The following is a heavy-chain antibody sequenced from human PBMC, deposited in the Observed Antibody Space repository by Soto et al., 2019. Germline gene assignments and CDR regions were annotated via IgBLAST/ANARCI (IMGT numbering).Heavy chain of an antibody. CDR1: GFTFSSYA. Sequence: GGSLRLSCGASGFTFSSYAMSWVRQAPGKGLEWVSAISGSGGSTYYADSVKGRFTISRDNSKNTLFLQMNSLRAEDTAVYYCAKPGERTSYSGSYYWFDPWGQGTLVTVSS. D-gene: IGHD1-26*01. V-gene: IGHV3-23*01. CDR3: AKPGERTSYSGSYYWFDP. CDR2: ISGSGGST. J-gene: IGHJ5*02.